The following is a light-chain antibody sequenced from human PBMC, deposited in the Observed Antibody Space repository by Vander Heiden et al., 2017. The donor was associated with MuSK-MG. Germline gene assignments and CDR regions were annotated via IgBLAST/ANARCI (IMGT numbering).Light chain of an antibody. V-gene: IGLV1-40*01. Sequence: QSVLTPPPSVSGAPGQRVTISCTGSSSNIGAGYDVHWYRHLPGTAPILLSYVNNNRPSGVPDRFAGSKSGTSAFPAIAGLQAEDEADYYWQSYDSSLRDVFGGGTKVTVL. CDR1: SSNIGAGYD. CDR3: QSYDSSLRDV. J-gene: IGLJ2*01. CDR2: VNN.